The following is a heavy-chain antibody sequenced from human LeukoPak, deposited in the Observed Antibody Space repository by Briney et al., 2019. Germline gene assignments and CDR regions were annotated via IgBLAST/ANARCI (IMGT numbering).Heavy chain of an antibody. CDR2: IWYDGTNK. CDR3: ARAAYDSSGYLTL. Sequence: GGSLRLSCAASGFTFSSYGMHWVRQAPGKGLEWVAVIWYDGTNKYYEDSVKGRFTISRDNSKNTLYLQMNSLRVEDTSMYYCARAAYDSSGYLTLWGRGTLVTVSS. J-gene: IGHJ4*02. CDR1: GFTFSSYG. V-gene: IGHV3-33*01. D-gene: IGHD3-22*01.